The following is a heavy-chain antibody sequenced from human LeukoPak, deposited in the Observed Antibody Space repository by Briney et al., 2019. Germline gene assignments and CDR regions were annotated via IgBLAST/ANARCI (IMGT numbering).Heavy chain of an antibody. D-gene: IGHD4-17*01. CDR2: IYYSGST. J-gene: IGHJ4*02. CDR3: ARDLPYYGAKGEDY. V-gene: IGHV4-39*07. Sequence: WIRQPPGKGLEWIGSIYYSGSTYYNPPLKSRVTISVDTSKNQFSLKLSSVTAADTAVYYCARDLPYYGAKGEDYWGQGTLVTVSS.